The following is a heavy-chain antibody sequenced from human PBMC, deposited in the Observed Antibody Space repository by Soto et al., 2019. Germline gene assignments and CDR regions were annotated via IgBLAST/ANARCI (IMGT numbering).Heavy chain of an antibody. CDR3: ARPPRGIAAFYFDY. D-gene: IGHD6-13*01. CDR1: GFSLSTSGVG. J-gene: IGHJ4*02. CDR2: IYWNDDK. Sequence: SGPTLVNPTQTLTLTCTFSGFSLSTSGVGVGWIRQPPGKALEWLALIYWNDDKRYSPSLKSRLTITKDTSKNQVVLTVTNMDPVDTATYYCARPPRGIAAFYFDYWGQGTLVTVSS. V-gene: IGHV2-5*01.